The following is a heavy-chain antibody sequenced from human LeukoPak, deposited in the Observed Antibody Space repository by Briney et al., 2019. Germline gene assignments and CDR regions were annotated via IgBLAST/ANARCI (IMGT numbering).Heavy chain of an antibody. V-gene: IGHV3-9*01. J-gene: IGHJ4*02. CDR3: AKDMELPLGITMVRGVFDY. Sequence: GGSLRLSCAASGFTFDDYAMHWVRQAQGKGLEWVSGIRWNSGSIGYADSVKGRFTISRDNAKNSLYLQMNSLRAEDTALYYCAKDMELPLGITMVRGVFDYWGQGTLVTVSS. CDR2: IRWNSGSI. D-gene: IGHD3-10*01. CDR1: GFTFDDYA.